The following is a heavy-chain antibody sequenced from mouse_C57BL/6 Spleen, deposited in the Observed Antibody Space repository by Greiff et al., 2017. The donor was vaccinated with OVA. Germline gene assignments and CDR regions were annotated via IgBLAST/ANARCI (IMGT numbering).Heavy chain of an antibody. J-gene: IGHJ1*03. CDR3: TGTVVATGGYWYFDV. Sequence: VQRVESGAELVRPGASVTLSCKASGYTFTDYEMHWVKQTPVHGLEWIGAIDPETGGTAYNQKFKGKAILTADKSSSTAYMELRSLTSEDSAVYYCTGTVVATGGYWYFDVWGTGTTVTVSS. CDR1: GYTFTDYE. D-gene: IGHD1-1*01. CDR2: IDPETGGT. V-gene: IGHV1-15*01.